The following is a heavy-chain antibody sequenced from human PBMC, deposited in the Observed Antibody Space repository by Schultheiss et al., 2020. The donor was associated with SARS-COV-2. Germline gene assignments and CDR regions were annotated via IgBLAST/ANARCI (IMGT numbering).Heavy chain of an antibody. CDR3: ARSPFLAAAHDNWFDP. D-gene: IGHD6-25*01. CDR1: GGSISSSNW. CDR2: IYHSGST. V-gene: IGHV4-4*02. J-gene: IGHJ5*02. Sequence: SETLSLTCAVSGGSISSSNWWSWVRQPPGKGLEWIGEIYHSGSTNYNPSLKSRVTISVDTSKNQFSLKLSSVTAADTAVYYCARSPFLAAAHDNWFDPWGQGTLVTVSS.